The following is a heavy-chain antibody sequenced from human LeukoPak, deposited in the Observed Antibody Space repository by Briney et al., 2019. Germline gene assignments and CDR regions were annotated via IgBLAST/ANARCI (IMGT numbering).Heavy chain of an antibody. J-gene: IGHJ5*02. V-gene: IGHV4-30-4*08. CDR1: GGSISSGDYY. CDR3: ARRVVAASVSRFDP. CDR2: IYYSGSS. Sequence: SQTLSLTCTVSGGSISSGDYYWSRLRQPRGKGLEWIGYIYYSGSSYYNPSLESRVTISVDTSKNQFSLKLSSVTAADTAVYYCARRVVAASVSRFDPWGQGTLVTVSS. D-gene: IGHD2-15*01.